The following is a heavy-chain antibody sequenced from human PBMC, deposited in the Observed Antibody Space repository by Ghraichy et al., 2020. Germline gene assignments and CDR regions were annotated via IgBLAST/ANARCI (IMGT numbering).Heavy chain of an antibody. CDR2: IYYSGST. CDR3: AHIAAAAGVFDY. Sequence: GSLRLSCTVSGGSISSYYWSWIRQPPGKGLEWIGYIYYSGSTNYNPSLKSRVTISVDTSKNQFSLNLSSVTAADTAVYYCAHIAAAAGVFDYWGQGTLVTVSS. V-gene: IGHV4-59*01. D-gene: IGHD6-13*01. J-gene: IGHJ4*02. CDR1: GGSISSYY.